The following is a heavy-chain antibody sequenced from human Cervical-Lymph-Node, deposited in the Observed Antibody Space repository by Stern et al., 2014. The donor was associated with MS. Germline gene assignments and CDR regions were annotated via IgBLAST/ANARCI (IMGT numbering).Heavy chain of an antibody. CDR3: ASLGDGSLDY. CDR2: IKQDGSEK. D-gene: IGHD5-24*01. J-gene: IGHJ4*02. CDR1: GFTFSSYW. V-gene: IGHV3-7*01. Sequence: EVQLLESGGGLVQPGGSLRLSCAASGFTFSSYWMTWVRQAPGKGLEWVANIKQDGSEKYYVDSVKGRFTISRDNAKNSLYLQMTSLRADDTALYYCASLGDGSLDYWGQGTLVTVSS.